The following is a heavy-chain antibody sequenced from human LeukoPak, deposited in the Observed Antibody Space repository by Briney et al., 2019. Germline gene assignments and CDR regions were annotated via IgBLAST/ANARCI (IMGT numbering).Heavy chain of an antibody. CDR2: ISGSGGST. V-gene: IGHV3-23*01. D-gene: IGHD6-19*01. Sequence: GGSLRLSCAASGFTFSSYAMSWVRQAPGKGLEWVSAISGSGGSTYYADSVKGRFTISRDNSKSTLYLQMNSLRAEDTAVYYCAKALAGTRSNYWGQGTLVTVSS. CDR3: AKALAGTRSNY. CDR1: GFTFSSYA. J-gene: IGHJ4*02.